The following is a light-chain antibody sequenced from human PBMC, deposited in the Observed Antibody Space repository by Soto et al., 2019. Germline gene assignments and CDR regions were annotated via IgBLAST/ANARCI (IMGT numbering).Light chain of an antibody. CDR2: DNN. Sequence: SVLTQPPSVSAAPGQKVTISCSGSSSNIGNNYVSWYQQLPGTAPKLLIYDNNKRPSGIPDRFSGSKSGTSATLGITGLQTGDAADYYCGTWDSSLSAGGVFGGGTKLTVL. CDR1: SSNIGNNY. J-gene: IGLJ2*01. V-gene: IGLV1-51*01. CDR3: GTWDSSLSAGGV.